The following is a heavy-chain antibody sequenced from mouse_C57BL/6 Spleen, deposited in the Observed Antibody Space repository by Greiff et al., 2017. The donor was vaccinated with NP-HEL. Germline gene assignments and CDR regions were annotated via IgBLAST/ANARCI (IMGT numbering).Heavy chain of an antibody. Sequence: EVKVEESGGGLVKPGGSLKLSCAASGFTFSDYGMHWVRQAPEKGLEWVAYISSGSSTLHYADTVKGRFTISRDNAKNTLFLQMTSLRSEDTAMYYCARGSYSNYFDYWGQGTTLTVSS. CDR2: ISSGSSTL. D-gene: IGHD2-5*01. J-gene: IGHJ2*01. CDR3: ARGSYSNYFDY. CDR1: GFTFSDYG. V-gene: IGHV5-17*01.